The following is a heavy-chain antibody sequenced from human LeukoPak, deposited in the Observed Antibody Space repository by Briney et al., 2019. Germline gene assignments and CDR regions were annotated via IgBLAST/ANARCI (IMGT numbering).Heavy chain of an antibody. Sequence: ASVKVSCKASGYTFTGYYMHWVRQAPGQGLEWMGGIIPIFGTANYAQKFQGRVTITADKSTSTAYMELSSLRSEDTAVYYCASLAVAGDNFDYWGQGTLVTVSS. J-gene: IGHJ4*02. CDR3: ASLAVAGDNFDY. D-gene: IGHD6-19*01. CDR1: GYTFTGYY. CDR2: IIPIFGTA. V-gene: IGHV1-69*06.